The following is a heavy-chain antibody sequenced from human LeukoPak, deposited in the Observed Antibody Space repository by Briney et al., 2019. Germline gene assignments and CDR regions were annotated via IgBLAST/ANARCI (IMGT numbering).Heavy chain of an antibody. CDR1: GFTFKLYW. J-gene: IGHJ3*02. CDR3: ASGIGYCSGGSCYSRRANDAFDI. CDR2: INHDGSDT. D-gene: IGHD2-15*01. V-gene: IGHV3-74*01. Sequence: GGSLRLSCAASGFTFKLYWMHWVRQVPGRGPVWVSRINHDGSDTIYADSVRGRFTISRDNAKNSLYLQMNSLRAEDTAVYYCASGIGYCSGGSCYSRRANDAFDIWGQGTMVTVSS.